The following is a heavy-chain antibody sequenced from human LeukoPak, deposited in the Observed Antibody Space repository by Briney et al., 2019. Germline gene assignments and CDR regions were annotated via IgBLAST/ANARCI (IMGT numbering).Heavy chain of an antibody. CDR2: MNPNSGNT. V-gene: IGHV1-8*01. CDR3: ARERYLYEDIVVVPAAYNYYYMDV. D-gene: IGHD2-2*01. Sequence: ASVKVSCKASGYTFTSYDINWVRQATGQGLEWMGWMNPNSGNTGYAQKFQGRVTITADESTSTAYMELSSLRSEDTAVYYCARERYLYEDIVVVPAAYNYYYMDVWGKGTTVTISS. CDR1: GYTFTSYD. J-gene: IGHJ6*03.